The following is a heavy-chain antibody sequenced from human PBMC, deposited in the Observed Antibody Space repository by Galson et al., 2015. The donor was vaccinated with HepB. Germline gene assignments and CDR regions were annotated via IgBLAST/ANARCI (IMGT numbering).Heavy chain of an antibody. CDR1: GGTFSSYT. V-gene: IGHV1-69*04. D-gene: IGHD6-19*01. J-gene: IGHJ4*02. Sequence: SVKVSCKASGGTFSSYTISWVQQAPGQGLEWMGRIIPIIGIANYAQKFQGRVTITADKSTSTAYMELSSLRSEDTAVYFCAREVAVAALLYYLDYWGQGTLVTVSS. CDR3: AREVAVAALLYYLDY. CDR2: IIPIIGIA.